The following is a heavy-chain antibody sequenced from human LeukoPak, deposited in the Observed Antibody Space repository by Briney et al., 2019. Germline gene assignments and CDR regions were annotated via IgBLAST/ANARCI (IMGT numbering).Heavy chain of an antibody. CDR3: ARDVREYCSTSSCLPYYSDY. CDR2: IRQDGSDK. J-gene: IGHJ4*02. CDR1: GFTFSNYY. Sequence: GGSLRLSCAASGFTFSNYYMSWVRQAPGKGLEWVANIRQDGSDKYYVDSVKGRFTISRDNARNSLYLQMNSLRVEDTAVYYCARDVREYCSTSSCLPYYSDYWGQGTLVTVSS. V-gene: IGHV3-7*01. D-gene: IGHD2-2*01.